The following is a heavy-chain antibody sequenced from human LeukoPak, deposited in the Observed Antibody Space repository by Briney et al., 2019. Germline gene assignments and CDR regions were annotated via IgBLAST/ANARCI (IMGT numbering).Heavy chain of an antibody. Sequence: GGSLRLSCAASGFTFSSYGMHWARQAPGKGLEWVAVISYDGSNKYYADSVKGRFTISRDNSKNTLYLQMNSLRAEDTAVYYCANSEEWELPLQHWGQGTLVTVSS. CDR2: ISYDGSNK. J-gene: IGHJ1*01. CDR3: ANSEEWELPLQH. CDR1: GFTFSSYG. D-gene: IGHD1-26*01. V-gene: IGHV3-30*18.